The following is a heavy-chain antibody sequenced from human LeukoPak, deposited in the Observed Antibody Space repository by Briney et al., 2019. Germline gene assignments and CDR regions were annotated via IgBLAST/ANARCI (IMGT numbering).Heavy chain of an antibody. D-gene: IGHD3-3*01. Sequence: SETLSLTCTVSGGSISSYYWSWIRQPAGKGLEWIGRIYTSGSTNYNPSLKSRVTMPVDTSKNQFSLKLSSVTAADTAVYYCARGPIKLRFHDYWGQGTLVTVSS. V-gene: IGHV4-4*07. J-gene: IGHJ4*02. CDR3: ARGPIKLRFHDY. CDR2: IYTSGST. CDR1: GGSISSYY.